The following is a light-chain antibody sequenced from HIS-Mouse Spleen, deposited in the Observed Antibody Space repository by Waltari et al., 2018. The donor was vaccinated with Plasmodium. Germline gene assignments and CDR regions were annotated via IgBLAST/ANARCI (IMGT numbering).Light chain of an antibody. J-gene: IGLJ3*02. CDR3: YSTDSSGNHRV. CDR2: EDR. V-gene: IGLV3-10*01. Sequence: SSELTQPPSVSVSPGQTARITCSGDALPKQYAYWYQQKSGQAPVLVIYEDRKRPSGIPERFSGSSSGTMATLTISGAQVEDEADYYCYSTDSSGNHRVFGGGTKLTVL. CDR1: ALPKQY.